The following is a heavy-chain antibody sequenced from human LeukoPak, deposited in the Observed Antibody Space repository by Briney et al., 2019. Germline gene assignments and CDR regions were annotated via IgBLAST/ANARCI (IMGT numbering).Heavy chain of an antibody. D-gene: IGHD3-22*01. CDR3: AKDLFSITMIIVVPLE. Sequence: ASVKVSCKASGGTFSSYAISWVRQAPGQGLEWMGGIIPIFGTANYAQKFQGRVTITADKSTSTAYMELSSLRSEDTAVYYCAKDLFSITMIIVVPLEWGQGTLVTVSS. CDR1: GGTFSSYA. CDR2: IIPIFGTA. V-gene: IGHV1-69*06. J-gene: IGHJ4*02.